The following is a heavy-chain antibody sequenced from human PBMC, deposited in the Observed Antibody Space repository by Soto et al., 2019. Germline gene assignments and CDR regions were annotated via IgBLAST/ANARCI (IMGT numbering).Heavy chain of an antibody. J-gene: IGHJ6*02. V-gene: IGHV3-48*02. Sequence: GGCLRLSCAASGFTFSSYSMNWVRQAPGKGLEWVSYISSSSSTIYYADSVKGRFTISRDNAKNSLYLQMNSLRDEDTAVYYCARDLIWDYYYGMDVWGQGTTVTVSS. CDR2: ISSSSSTI. D-gene: IGHD3-16*01. CDR3: ARDLIWDYYYGMDV. CDR1: GFTFSSYS.